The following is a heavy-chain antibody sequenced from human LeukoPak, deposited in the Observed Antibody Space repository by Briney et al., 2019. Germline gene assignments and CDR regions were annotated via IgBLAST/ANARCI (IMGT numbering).Heavy chain of an antibody. V-gene: IGHV3-11*01. Sequence: GGSLRLSCAASGFTFSDYYMSWIRQAPGKGLEWVSYISSSGSTIYYADSVKGRFTISRDNAKNSLYLQMNSLRAEDTAVYYCASPAYSSTSDYWGQGTLVTASS. CDR1: GFTFSDYY. J-gene: IGHJ4*02. CDR2: ISSSGSTI. CDR3: ASPAYSSTSDY. D-gene: IGHD6-13*01.